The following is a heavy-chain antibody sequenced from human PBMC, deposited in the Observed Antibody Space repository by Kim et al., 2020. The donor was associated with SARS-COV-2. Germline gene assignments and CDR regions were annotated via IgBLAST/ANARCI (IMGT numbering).Heavy chain of an antibody. Sequence: DALKGRCTISRDNAENSLYLEMNSLSADDTAVYYCARVPVGASSWYYFDSWGQGTLVTVSS. D-gene: IGHD6-13*01. J-gene: IGHJ4*02. V-gene: IGHV3-11*01. CDR3: ARVPVGASSWYYFDS.